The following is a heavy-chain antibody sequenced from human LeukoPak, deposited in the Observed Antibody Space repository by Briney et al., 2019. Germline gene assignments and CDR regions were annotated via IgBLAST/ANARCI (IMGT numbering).Heavy chain of an antibody. D-gene: IGHD2-15*01. CDR2: INPSGGST. Sequence: ASVKVSCKASGYTFTSYYMHWVRQAPGQGLEWMGLINPSGGSTSYAQKFQGRVTMTRDTSTSTVYMELSSLRSEDTAVYYCARDLIPSVVAASGIDYWGQGTLVTVSS. CDR3: ARDLIPSVVAASGIDY. J-gene: IGHJ4*02. CDR1: GYTFTSYY. V-gene: IGHV1-46*01.